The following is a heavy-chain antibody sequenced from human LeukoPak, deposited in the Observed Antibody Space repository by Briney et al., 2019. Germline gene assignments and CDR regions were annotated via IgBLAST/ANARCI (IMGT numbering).Heavy chain of an antibody. CDR3: ARHALYYYDSSGYYENDY. Sequence: GESLKISCKGSGYSFTSYWIAWVRQMPGKGLEWMGIIYPGDSDTRYSPSFQGQVTISADKSISTAYLQWSSLKASDTAMYYCARHALYYYDSSGYYENDYWGQGTLVTVSS. CDR1: GYSFTSYW. V-gene: IGHV5-51*01. J-gene: IGHJ4*02. D-gene: IGHD3-22*01. CDR2: IYPGDSDT.